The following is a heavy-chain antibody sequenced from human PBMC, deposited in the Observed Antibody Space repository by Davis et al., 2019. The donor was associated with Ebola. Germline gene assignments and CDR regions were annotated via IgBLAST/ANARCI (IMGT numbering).Heavy chain of an antibody. V-gene: IGHV3-23*01. CDR1: GFTFSSYA. Sequence: GESLKISCAASGFTFSSYAMSWVRQAPGKGLEWVSAISGSGGSTYYADSVKGRFTISRDNSKNTLYLQMNSLRVEDTAVYYCAKSDYYYYMDVWGKGTTVTVSS. CDR3: AKSDYYYYMDV. CDR2: ISGSGGST. J-gene: IGHJ6*03.